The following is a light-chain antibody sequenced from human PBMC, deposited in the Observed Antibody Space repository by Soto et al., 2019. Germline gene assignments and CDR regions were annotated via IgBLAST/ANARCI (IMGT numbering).Light chain of an antibody. CDR1: SSNIGSNY. J-gene: IGLJ2*01. Sequence: QSVLTQPPSASGTPGQRVTISCSGSSSNIGSNYVYWYQQLPGTAPKLLIYSNNQRPSGVPDRFSGSKSGTSASLAIRGLRSEDEADYYCAAWDDSLSGHVVFGGGTKVTVL. V-gene: IGLV1-47*02. CDR3: AAWDDSLSGHVV. CDR2: SNN.